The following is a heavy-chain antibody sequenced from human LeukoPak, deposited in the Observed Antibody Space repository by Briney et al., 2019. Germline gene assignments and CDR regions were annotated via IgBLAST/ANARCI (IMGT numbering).Heavy chain of an antibody. J-gene: IGHJ5*02. CDR1: GYTFTNYE. CDR2: MNPNSGNT. CDR3: ARDSSGWYHWFDP. Sequence: RASVKVSCKASGYTFTNYEINWVRQATGQGVEGMGWMNPNSGNTDYAQKFQGRLTITRNTSISTAYMELSSLRSEDTAMYYCARDSSGWYHWFDPWGQGTLVTVSS. V-gene: IGHV1-8*03. D-gene: IGHD6-19*01.